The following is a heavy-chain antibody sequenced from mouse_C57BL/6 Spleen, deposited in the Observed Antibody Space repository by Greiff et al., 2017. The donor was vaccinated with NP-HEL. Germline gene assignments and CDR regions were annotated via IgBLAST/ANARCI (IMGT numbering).Heavy chain of an antibody. J-gene: IGHJ3*01. D-gene: IGHD1-1*01. CDR2: IYPGDGDT. V-gene: IGHV1-82*01. CDR1: GYAFSSSW. CDR3: ARFDYGSSPFAY. Sequence: QVQLKESGPELVKPGASVKISCKASGYAFSSSWMNWVKQRPGKGLEWIGRIYPGDGDTNYNGKFKGKATLTADKSSSTAYMQLSSLTSEDSAVYFCARFDYGSSPFAYWGQGTLVTVSA.